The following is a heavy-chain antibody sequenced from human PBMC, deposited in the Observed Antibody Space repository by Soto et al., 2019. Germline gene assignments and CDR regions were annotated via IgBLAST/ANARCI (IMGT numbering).Heavy chain of an antibody. CDR1: GLAISNSY. CDR2: LYNDFST. CDR3: ARLDGSGYYNDY. J-gene: IGHJ4*02. V-gene: IGHV3-53*01. Sequence: EVQLVESGGGFIQPGGSLRLSCVASGLAISNSYMTWVRQAPGKGPECVSFLYNDFSTYYADSVKGRFTISRDHSKNTLYLQMNSLRAEDTAVYYCARLDGSGYYNDYWGQGTLVTVSS. D-gene: IGHD3-3*01.